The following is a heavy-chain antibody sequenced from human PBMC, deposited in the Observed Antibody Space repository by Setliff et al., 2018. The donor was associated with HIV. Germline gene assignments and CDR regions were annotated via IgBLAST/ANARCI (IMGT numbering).Heavy chain of an antibody. Sequence: ASVKVSCKASGYTFTSYGVSWVRQAPGQGLEWMGWISTYNGNTNYAQKLQDRVTMTTDTSTNTAYMELKSQRSDDMAVYYCARGIQGFDPWGQGTLVTVSS. J-gene: IGHJ5*02. V-gene: IGHV1-18*03. CDR3: ARGIQGFDP. CDR2: ISTYNGNT. CDR1: GYTFTSYG.